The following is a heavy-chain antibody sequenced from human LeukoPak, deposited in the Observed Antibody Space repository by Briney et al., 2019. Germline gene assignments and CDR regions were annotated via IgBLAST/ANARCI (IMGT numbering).Heavy chain of an antibody. CDR3: ARDSSGWLETYNWFDP. J-gene: IGHJ5*02. CDR2: FYHSGST. V-gene: IGHV4-59*12. CDR1: GGSISSYY. D-gene: IGHD6-19*01. Sequence: SETLSLTCIVSGGSISSYYWSWIRQPPGKGLEWIGYFYHSGSTHYNPSLKSRVTISADTSKNQFSLRLSSVTAADTAVYYCARDSSGWLETYNWFDPWGQGTLVTVSS.